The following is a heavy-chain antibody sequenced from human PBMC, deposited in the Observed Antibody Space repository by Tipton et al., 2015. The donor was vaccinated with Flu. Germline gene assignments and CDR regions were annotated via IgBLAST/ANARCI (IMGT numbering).Heavy chain of an antibody. CDR2: THTNGNT. Sequence: GLVKPSETLSLTCNVSGGSINRYYWSWIRQSVGKGPEWIGRTHTNGNTNYNSSFGSRLTMSVDTSKSQFSMTLTSVTVADTAVYYCASGNFYDSSGYFAFLGQGILVTVSS. CDR1: GGSINRYY. CDR3: ASGNFYDSSGYFAF. D-gene: IGHD3-22*01. J-gene: IGHJ4*02. V-gene: IGHV4-4*07.